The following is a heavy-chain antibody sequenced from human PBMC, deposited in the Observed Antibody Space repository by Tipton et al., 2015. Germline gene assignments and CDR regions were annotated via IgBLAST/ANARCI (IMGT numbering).Heavy chain of an antibody. J-gene: IGHJ4*02. CDR1: GFTFSRYS. D-gene: IGHD3-3*01. CDR3: ARGDDYYDFLLHN. V-gene: IGHV3-21*01. Sequence: SLRLSCEGSGFTFSRYSMNWVRQAPGKGLEWVSSISTSSTYIYYADSVKGRFTISRDNAKNSLYLQMNSLRPEDTAVYYCARGDDYYDFLLHNWGQGALVTVSS. CDR2: ISTSSTYI.